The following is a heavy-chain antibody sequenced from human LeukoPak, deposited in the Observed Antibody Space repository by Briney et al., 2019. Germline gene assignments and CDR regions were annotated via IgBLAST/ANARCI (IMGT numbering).Heavy chain of an antibody. Sequence: GGSLRLSCAASGFAFSNYGMNWVRQAPGKGLEWVSAISGSGGSTYYADSVKGRFTISRDNSKNTLYLQMNSLRAEDTAVYYCAKGFSSGWSPVDYWGQGTLVTVSS. V-gene: IGHV3-23*01. CDR2: ISGSGGST. CDR3: AKGFSSGWSPVDY. J-gene: IGHJ4*02. CDR1: GFAFSNYG. D-gene: IGHD6-19*01.